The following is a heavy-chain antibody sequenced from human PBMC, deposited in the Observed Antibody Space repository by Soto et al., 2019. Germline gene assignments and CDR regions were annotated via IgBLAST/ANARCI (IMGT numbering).Heavy chain of an antibody. J-gene: IGHJ6*02. D-gene: IGHD6-6*01. CDR1: GGSIVYYY. V-gene: IGHV4-59*01. Sequence: SETLSLTCTVSGGSIVYYYWSWIRQPPGKGLEWMGYIYYSGSTNYNPSLRSRLTISVDTSKKQFSLKLTSVTAADTAVYYCARGPYSSSTQTHAPSSGMDVWGQGTTVTVYS. CDR2: IYYSGST. CDR3: ARGPYSSSTQTHAPSSGMDV.